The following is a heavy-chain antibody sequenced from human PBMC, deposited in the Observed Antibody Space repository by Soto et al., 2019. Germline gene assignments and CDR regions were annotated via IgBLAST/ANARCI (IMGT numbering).Heavy chain of an antibody. D-gene: IGHD6-13*01. V-gene: IGHV1-69*02. Sequence: QVQLVQSGAEVKKPGSSVKVSYKASGGTFSSYTISWVRQAPGQGLEWMGRIIPILGIANYAQKFQGRVTITADKSTSTAYMELSSLRSEDTAVYYCARWGYSSSWYLDYWGQGTLVTVSS. CDR3: ARWGYSSSWYLDY. CDR2: IIPILGIA. CDR1: GGTFSSYT. J-gene: IGHJ4*02.